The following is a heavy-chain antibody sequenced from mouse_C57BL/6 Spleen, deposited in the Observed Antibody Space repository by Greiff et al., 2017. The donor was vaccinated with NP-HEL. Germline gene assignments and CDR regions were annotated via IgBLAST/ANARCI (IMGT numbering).Heavy chain of an antibody. J-gene: IGHJ2*01. D-gene: IGHD2-4*01. CDR3: ARGGIYYDYPYYFDY. V-gene: IGHV3-6*01. CDR1: GYSITSGYY. CDR2: ISYDGSN. Sequence: EVKLQESGPGLVKPSQSLSLTCSVTGYSITSGYYWNWIRQFPGNKLEWMGYISYDGSNNYNPSLKNRISITRDTSKNQFFLKLNSVTTEDTATYYCARGGIYYDYPYYFDYWGQGTTLTVSS.